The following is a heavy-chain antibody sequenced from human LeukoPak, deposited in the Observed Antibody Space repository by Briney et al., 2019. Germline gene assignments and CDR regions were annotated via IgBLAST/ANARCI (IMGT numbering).Heavy chain of an antibody. V-gene: IGHV3-53*04. Sequence: PGGSLRLSCAASAFTISYNYMSWVRHAPGKGLQWVPVIYTNTSAYYADSVKGRFTISRHNSKNTLYLQMTSLRAEDTAVYYCARDIPVDSRWSVPKPVRDSWGQGTLVTVSS. CDR3: ARDIPVDSRWSVPKPVRDS. CDR2: IYTNTSA. D-gene: IGHD6-13*01. J-gene: IGHJ5*02. CDR1: AFTISYNY.